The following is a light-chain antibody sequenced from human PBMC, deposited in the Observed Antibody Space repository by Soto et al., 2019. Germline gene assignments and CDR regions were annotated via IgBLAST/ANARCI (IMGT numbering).Light chain of an antibody. V-gene: IGKV1-5*03. CDR3: QQYNSYSGT. CDR2: KAS. CDR1: QSIGNW. Sequence: DLQMTQSPSPLSASVGDRVTITCRASQSIGNWLAWYQQKPGKAPKLLIYKASSLQSGVPSRFSGSGSGTEFTLTINSLQPDDFASYYCQQYNSYSGTFGQGTKV. J-gene: IGKJ1*01.